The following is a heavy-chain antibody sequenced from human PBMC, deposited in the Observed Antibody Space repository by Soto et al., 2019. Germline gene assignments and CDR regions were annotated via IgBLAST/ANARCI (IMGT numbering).Heavy chain of an antibody. J-gene: IGHJ6*02. CDR1: GYPFTHYG. Sequence: AWLKFSCKSSGYPFTHYGITWIRQAPGQGLEGMGWISPFNGNTNYGQTLQGTVTSTTEPSTSTVYMELRSLRSDDTAVYYCARDQSFDRSYYYGIEVWG. CDR2: ISPFNGNT. CDR3: ARDQSFDRSYYYGIEV. V-gene: IGHV1-18*01.